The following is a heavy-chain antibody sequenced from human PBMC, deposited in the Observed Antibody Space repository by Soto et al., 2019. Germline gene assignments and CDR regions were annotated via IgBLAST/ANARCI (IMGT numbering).Heavy chain of an antibody. D-gene: IGHD3-22*01. V-gene: IGHV3-9*01. CDR3: AMSNSNDLYYHFES. CDR2: INWNSDTI. CDR1: GFTFDDYA. J-gene: IGHJ4*02. Sequence: GGSLRLSCAASGFTFDDYAMHWVRQAPGKGLEWVSGINWNSDTIGYADSVKGRFTVSRDKAKGSLLLQMSSLRAEDTAVYFCAMSNSNDLYYHFESWGQGTPVTVSS.